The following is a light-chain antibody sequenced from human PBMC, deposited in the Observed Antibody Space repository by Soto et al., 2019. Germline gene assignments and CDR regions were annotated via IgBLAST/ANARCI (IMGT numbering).Light chain of an antibody. CDR1: QSIHNR. J-gene: IGKJ1*01. CDR3: QQYSTYWT. V-gene: IGKV1-5*03. CDR2: EAS. Sequence: IQMTQSPSTLSASVGDRVTITCRASQSIHNRVAWYQQKLGKAPRLLIYEASTLDSGVPSRFSGSGSGAEFTLTISSLQPDDFATYHCQQYSTYWTFGQGTKVELK.